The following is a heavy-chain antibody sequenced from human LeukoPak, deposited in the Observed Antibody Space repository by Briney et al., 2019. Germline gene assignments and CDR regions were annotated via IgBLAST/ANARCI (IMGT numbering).Heavy chain of an antibody. D-gene: IGHD6-13*01. V-gene: IGHV3-48*01. CDR3: ASQYSSSWYGVIAQDNWFDP. J-gene: IGHJ5*02. CDR2: ISSSSSTI. Sequence: GGSLRLSCAASGFTFSSYSMNWVRQAPGKGLEWVSYISSSSSTIYYADSVKGRFTISRDNAKNSLYLQMNSLRAEDTAVYYCASQYSSSWYGVIAQDNWFDPWGQGTLVTVSS. CDR1: GFTFSSYS.